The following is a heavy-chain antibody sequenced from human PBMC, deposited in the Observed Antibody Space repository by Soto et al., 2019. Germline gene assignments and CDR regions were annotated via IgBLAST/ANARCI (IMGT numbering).Heavy chain of an antibody. CDR2: INHSGST. J-gene: IGHJ4*02. V-gene: IGHV4-34*01. D-gene: IGHD4-17*01. Sequence: SETLSLTCAVYGGSFSGYYWSWSRQPPGKGLEWIGEINHSGSTNYNPSLKSRVTISVDTSKNQFSLKLNSVTAADTAVYYCARGRRTAVTIDYWGQGTLVTVS. CDR1: GGSFSGYY. CDR3: ARGRRTAVTIDY.